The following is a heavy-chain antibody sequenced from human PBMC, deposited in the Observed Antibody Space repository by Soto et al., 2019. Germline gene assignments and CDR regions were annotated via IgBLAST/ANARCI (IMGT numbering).Heavy chain of an antibody. Sequence: QLQLQESGPGLVKPSETLSLTCTVSGGSISSSSYYWGWIRQPPGKGLEWIGSIYYSGSTYYNPSLTSRVTISVDTSKNQFSLKLSSVTAADTAVYYCARRRTQITMIQNEAFDIWGQGTMVTVSS. J-gene: IGHJ3*02. D-gene: IGHD3-22*01. CDR3: ARRRTQITMIQNEAFDI. V-gene: IGHV4-39*01. CDR1: GGSISSSSYY. CDR2: IYYSGST.